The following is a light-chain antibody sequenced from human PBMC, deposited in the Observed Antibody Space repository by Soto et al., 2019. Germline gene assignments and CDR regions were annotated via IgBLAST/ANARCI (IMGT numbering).Light chain of an antibody. J-gene: IGKJ2*01. CDR1: QSVSHSSCDMNY. V-gene: IGKV4-1*01. Sequence: DIVMTQSPDSLAVSLGERATINCKSSQSVSHSSCDMNYLAWFQQKPGQPPKLLLYWASTREFGVPDRFSGSGSGTDFTLTISSLQAEDVAVYYCHQYYSIPYTFGQGTKLEIK. CDR3: HQYYSIPYT. CDR2: WAS.